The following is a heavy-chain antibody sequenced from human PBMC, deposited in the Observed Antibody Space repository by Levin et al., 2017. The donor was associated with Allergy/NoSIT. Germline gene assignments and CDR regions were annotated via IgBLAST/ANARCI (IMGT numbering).Heavy chain of an antibody. CDR3: AKKQAGTSGFSFYV. Sequence: GESLKISCAASGFAFGDYAMTWVRQAPGKGLEWVSDITGGGSDTWYGDSVKGRFTVSRDNSKDMLYLELNSLRVEDTGIYYCAKKQAGTSGFSFYVWGQGTTVTVSS. D-gene: IGHD6-19*01. CDR2: ITGGGSDT. CDR1: GFAFGDYA. V-gene: IGHV3-23*01. J-gene: IGHJ3*01.